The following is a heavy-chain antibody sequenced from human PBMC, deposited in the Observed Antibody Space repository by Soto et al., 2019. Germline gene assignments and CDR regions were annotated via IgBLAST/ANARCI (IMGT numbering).Heavy chain of an antibody. V-gene: IGHV4-34*01. D-gene: IGHD2-2*01. CDR2: INHSGST. J-gene: IGHJ4*02. CDR3: ARATGLIVVVPAATRKHFDY. CDR1: GGSFSGYY. Sequence: SETLSLTCAVYGGSFSGYYWSWIRQPPGKGLEWIGEINHSGSTNYNPSLKSRVTISVDTSKNQFSLKLSSVTAADTAVYYCARATGLIVVVPAATRKHFDYWGQGTLVTVSS.